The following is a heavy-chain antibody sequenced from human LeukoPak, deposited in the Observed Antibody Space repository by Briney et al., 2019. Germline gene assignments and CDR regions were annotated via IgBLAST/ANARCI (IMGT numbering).Heavy chain of an antibody. J-gene: IGHJ4*02. D-gene: IGHD3-10*01. CDR2: INHSGST. CDR3: ARGLLYYGSGSILDY. CDR1: GGSISRSYYY. Sequence: PSETLSLTCTVSGGSISRSYYYWGWIRQPPGKGLEWIGEINHSGSTNYNPSLKSRVTISVDTSKNQFSLKLSSVTAADTAVYYCARGLLYYGSGSILDYWGQGTLVTVSS. V-gene: IGHV4-39*07.